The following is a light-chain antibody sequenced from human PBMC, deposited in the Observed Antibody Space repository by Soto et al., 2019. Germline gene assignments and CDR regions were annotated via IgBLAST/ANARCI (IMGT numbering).Light chain of an antibody. CDR3: QQYNSYWT. CDR1: QSISIW. Sequence: DIQMTQPPSTLSASVGDRVTITCRASQSISIWLAWYQQKPGKAPKLLIYKASSLESGVPSRFSGSGSGTGFTLTISSLQPDDFATYYCQQYNSYWTFGQGTNVDI. CDR2: KAS. J-gene: IGKJ1*01. V-gene: IGKV1-5*03.